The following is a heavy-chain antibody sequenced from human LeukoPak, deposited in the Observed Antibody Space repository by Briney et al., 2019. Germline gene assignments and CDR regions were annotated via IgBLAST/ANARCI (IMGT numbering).Heavy chain of an antibody. D-gene: IGHD6-6*01. V-gene: IGHV3-20*04. CDR1: GFTFDDYG. CDR3: ARALYSSSSGWFDP. Sequence: GGSLRLSCAASGFTFDDYGMSWVRQAPGKGLEWGSGINWNGGSTGYADSVKGRFTISRDNAKNSLYLQMNSLRAEDTALYYCARALYSSSSGWFDPWGPGTLVTDSS. CDR2: INWNGGST. J-gene: IGHJ5*02.